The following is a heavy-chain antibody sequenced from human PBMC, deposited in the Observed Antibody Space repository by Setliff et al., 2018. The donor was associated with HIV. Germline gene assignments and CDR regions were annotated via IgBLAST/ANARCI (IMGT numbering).Heavy chain of an antibody. CDR3: AKDVNHGVRRRNDYGIDH. CDR1: GFTFITST. CDR2: ISSSGTYI. J-gene: IGHJ4*02. D-gene: IGHD4-17*01. Sequence: GGSLRLSCVVSGFTFITSTMNWVRQAPGKGLEWVASISSSGTYIHYADSVKGRFSISRDNSKNTVYLQMNSLRAEDTAVYYCAKDVNHGVRRRNDYGIDHWGQGTLVTVSS. V-gene: IGHV3-21*01.